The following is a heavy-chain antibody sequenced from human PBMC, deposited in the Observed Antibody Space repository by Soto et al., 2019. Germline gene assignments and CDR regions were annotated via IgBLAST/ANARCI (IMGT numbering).Heavy chain of an antibody. V-gene: IGHV2-5*02. CDR3: ARSNHFLSSWDYSPFDY. CDR2: IYWDDDK. J-gene: IGHJ4*02. CDR1: GFSLSTSGVG. Sequence: QITLKESGPTLVKPTQTLTLTCTFSGFSLSTSGVGVGWIRQPPGKALEWLALIYWDDDKRYSPSRESRLTITRDTHKNQVVLTKTNRHPVDTATYYCARSNHFLSSWDYSPFDYWGQGTLGTVSS. D-gene: IGHD2-15*01.